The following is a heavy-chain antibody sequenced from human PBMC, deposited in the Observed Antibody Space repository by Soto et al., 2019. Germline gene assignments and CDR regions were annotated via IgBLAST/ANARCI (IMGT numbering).Heavy chain of an antibody. CDR3: AGRYCTNGVCYTNYYFYIDV. CDR2: ITTSGGNT. D-gene: IGHD2-8*01. J-gene: IGHJ6*03. Sequence: EVQLLESGGGLVQPGGSLRLSCAASGFTFSTYAMSWVRQAPGKGLEWVSTITTSGGNTYYADSVQGRFTLSRDNSKNALYLQMNSLRAEDTAVYYCAGRYCTNGVCYTNYYFYIDVWGKATTVTVSS. CDR1: GFTFSTYA. V-gene: IGHV3-23*01.